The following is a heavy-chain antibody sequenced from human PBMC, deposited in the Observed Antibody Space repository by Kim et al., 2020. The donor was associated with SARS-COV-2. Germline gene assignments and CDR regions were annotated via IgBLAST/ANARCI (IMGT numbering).Heavy chain of an antibody. V-gene: IGHV1-46*01. J-gene: IGHJ4*02. D-gene: IGHD6-13*01. CDR3: ARGYSASYRIDY. Sequence: TYAQTFPGRVTIARDPSTSTVYMALSSLGSDDTAVYYCARGYSASYRIDYWGRGTLVTVSS.